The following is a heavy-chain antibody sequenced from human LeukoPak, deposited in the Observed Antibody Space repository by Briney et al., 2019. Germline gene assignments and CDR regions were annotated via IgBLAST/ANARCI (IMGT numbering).Heavy chain of an antibody. CDR1: GFTFTSYW. CDR3: ARGPRVIAAAGGEYYFDY. D-gene: IGHD6-13*01. J-gene: IGHJ4*02. CDR2: IKQDGSEK. Sequence: GESLRLSCAASGFTFTSYWMSWVRQAPGKGLEWVANIKQDGSEKYYVDSVKGRFTISRDNAKNSLYLQMNSLRAEDTAVYYCARGPRVIAAAGGEYYFDYWGQGTLVTVSS. V-gene: IGHV3-7*04.